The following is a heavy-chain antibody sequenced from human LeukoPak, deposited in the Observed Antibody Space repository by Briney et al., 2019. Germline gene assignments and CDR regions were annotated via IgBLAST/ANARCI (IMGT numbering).Heavy chain of an antibody. V-gene: IGHV4-34*01. J-gene: IGHJ4*02. CDR3: ARNSNYCSGGSCYFDY. CDR1: GFTFNDYY. CDR2: IYHSGST. D-gene: IGHD2-15*01. Sequence: TGGSLRLSCAASGFTFNDYYMSWVRQPPGKGLEWIGEIYHSGSTNYNPSLKSRVTISVDKSKNQFSLKLSSVTAADTAVYYCARNSNYCSGGSCYFDYWGQGTLVTVSS.